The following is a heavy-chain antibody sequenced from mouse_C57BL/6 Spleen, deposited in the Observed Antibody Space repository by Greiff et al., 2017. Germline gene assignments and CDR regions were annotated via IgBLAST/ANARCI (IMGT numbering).Heavy chain of an antibody. Sequence: EVQRVESGGGLVKPGGSLKLSCAASGFTFSSYAMSWVRQTPEKRLEWVATISDGGSYNYYPDNVKGRFNISRDNANNHPYLQMSQLKNVSTDMSYSERVPYDYGEDYYAMDYWGQGTSVTVSS. D-gene: IGHD2-4*01. V-gene: IGHV5-4*01. CDR3: ERVPYDYGEDYYAMDY. CDR1: GFTFSSYA. J-gene: IGHJ4*01. CDR2: ISDGGSYN.